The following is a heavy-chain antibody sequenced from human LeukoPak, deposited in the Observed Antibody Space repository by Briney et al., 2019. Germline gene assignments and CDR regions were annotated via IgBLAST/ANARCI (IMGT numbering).Heavy chain of an antibody. CDR2: IIPIFGTA. CDR3: ARDGAVTIFGVAPNWFDP. V-gene: IGHV1-69*13. D-gene: IGHD3-3*01. Sequence: GASVKVSCKASGYTFTSYDINWVRQATGQGLEWMGGIIPIFGTANYAQKFQGRVTITADESTSTAYMELSSLRSEDTAVYYCARDGAVTIFGVAPNWFDPWGQEPWSPSPQ. J-gene: IGHJ5*02. CDR1: GYTFTSYD.